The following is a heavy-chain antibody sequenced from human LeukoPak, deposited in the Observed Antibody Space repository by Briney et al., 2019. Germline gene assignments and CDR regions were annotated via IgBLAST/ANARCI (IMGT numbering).Heavy chain of an antibody. D-gene: IGHD2-8*01. CDR2: ICVSGVSR. Sequence: GGSLRLSCAASGFTFSSYAMSWVRQAPGKGLEWVSAICVSGVSRYYADSVKGGFTISRDNSKNTLYLQMNSLRAEDTAVYYCAKASEKDIVLMVYAIGFDYWGQGTLVTVSS. CDR3: AKASEKDIVLMVYAIGFDY. J-gene: IGHJ4*02. V-gene: IGHV3-23*01. CDR1: GFTFSSYA.